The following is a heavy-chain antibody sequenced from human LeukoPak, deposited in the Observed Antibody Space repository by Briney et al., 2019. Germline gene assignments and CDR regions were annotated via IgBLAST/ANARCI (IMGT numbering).Heavy chain of an antibody. D-gene: IGHD1-26*01. V-gene: IGHV3-23*01. CDR1: GFTFSSFA. J-gene: IGHJ5*02. CDR2: ISGSGPTT. CDR3: AKGHSSNYYGGWFDP. Sequence: PGGSLRLSCAASGFTFSSFAMTWVRQAPGKGLEWVSLISGSGPTTYHVDSVKGRFTISRDNSKNTLYLQMNSLRVEDTAVYYCAKGHSSNYYGGWFDPWGQGTLVTVSS.